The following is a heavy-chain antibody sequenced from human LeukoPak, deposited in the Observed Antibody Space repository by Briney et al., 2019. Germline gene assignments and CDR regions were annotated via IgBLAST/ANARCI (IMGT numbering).Heavy chain of an antibody. D-gene: IGHD7-27*01. CDR3: ARDKNWAFDY. V-gene: IGHV3-48*02. Sequence: QPGGSLRLSCAASGFTFSTYGMNWVRQAPGRGLEWISFISRDSSAIRYADSVKGRFTISRDNAKNSLYLQINSLKDEDTAVYYCARDKNWAFDYWGQGTLVTVSS. CDR1: GFTFSTYG. J-gene: IGHJ4*02. CDR2: ISRDSSAI.